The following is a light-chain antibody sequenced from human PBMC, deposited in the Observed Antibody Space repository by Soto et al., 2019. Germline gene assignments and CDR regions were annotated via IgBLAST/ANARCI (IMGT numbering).Light chain of an antibody. CDR3: QQYSEWPQT. Sequence: VMTQSPDTLSVSPGERATLSCRASQSVSSNLAWYQQKPGQAPRLLIHGASTRATGIPARFSGSGFGTEFTLTISSLQSEDLAVYYCQQYSEWPQTFGQGTKVEIK. CDR2: GAS. CDR1: QSVSSN. V-gene: IGKV3-15*01. J-gene: IGKJ1*01.